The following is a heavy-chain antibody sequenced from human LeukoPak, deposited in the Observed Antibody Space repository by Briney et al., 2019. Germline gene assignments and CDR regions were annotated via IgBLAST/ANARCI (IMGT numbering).Heavy chain of an antibody. Sequence: PSETLSLTCTVSGGSISSSSYYWGWIRQPPGKGLEWIGSIYYSGSTYYNPSLKSRVTISVDTSKNQFSLKLSSVTAADTAVYYCARRALGAADYWGQRTLVTVSS. CDR3: ARRALGAADY. V-gene: IGHV4-39*01. CDR1: GGSISSSSYY. D-gene: IGHD1-26*01. CDR2: IYYSGST. J-gene: IGHJ4*02.